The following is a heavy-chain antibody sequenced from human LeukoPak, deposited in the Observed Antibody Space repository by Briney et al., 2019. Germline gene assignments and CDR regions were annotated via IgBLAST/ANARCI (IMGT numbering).Heavy chain of an antibody. D-gene: IGHD3-3*01. CDR3: ARGPGYDFWSGPDY. CDR2: INTDGSST. Sequence: GGSLRLSCAASGFTSSSYSMNWVRQAPGKGLVWVSRINTDGSSTSYADSVKGRFTISRDNAKNTLYLQMNSLRAEDTAVYYCARGPGYDFWSGPDYWGQGTLVTVSS. V-gene: IGHV3-74*01. J-gene: IGHJ4*02. CDR1: GFTSSSYS.